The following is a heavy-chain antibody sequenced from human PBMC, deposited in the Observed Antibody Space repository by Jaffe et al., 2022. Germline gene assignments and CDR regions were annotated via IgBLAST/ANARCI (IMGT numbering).Heavy chain of an antibody. D-gene: IGHD3-16*02. CDR2: IYHSGST. CDR1: GGSISSSNW. CDR3: ASGTYYDYIWGSYRYDY. J-gene: IGHJ4*02. V-gene: IGHV4-4*02. Sequence: QVQLQESGPGLVKPSGTLSLTCAVSGGSISSSNWWSWVRQPPGKGLEWIGEIYHSGSTNYNPSLKSRVTISVDKSKNQFSLKLSSVTAADTAVYYCASGTYYDYIWGSYRYDYWGQGTLVTVSS.